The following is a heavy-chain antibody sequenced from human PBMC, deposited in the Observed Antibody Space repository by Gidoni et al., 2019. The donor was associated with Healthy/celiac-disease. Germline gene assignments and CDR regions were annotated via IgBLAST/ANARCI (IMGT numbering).Heavy chain of an antibody. CDR3: ARGNLGGYDLMYYFDY. J-gene: IGHJ4*02. CDR1: GFTFDDYG. V-gene: IGHV3-20*01. CDR2: INWNGGST. Sequence: EVQLVESGGGVVRPGGSMRRSCAASGFTFDDYGMSWVRQAPGKGLEWVSGINWNGGSTGYADSVKGRFTISRDNAKNSLYLQMNSLRAEDTALDHCARGNLGGYDLMYYFDYWGQGTLVTVSS. D-gene: IGHD5-12*01.